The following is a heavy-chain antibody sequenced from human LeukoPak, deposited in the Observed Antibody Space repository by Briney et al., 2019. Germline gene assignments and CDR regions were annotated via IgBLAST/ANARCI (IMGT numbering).Heavy chain of an antibody. CDR1: GGSISSSSYY. J-gene: IGHJ4*02. CDR2: IYYSGST. CDR3: ARLKRGGVYDFDY. D-gene: IGHD2-8*02. Sequence: SETLSLTCTVSGGSISSSSYYWGWIRQPPGKGLEWIGSIYYSGSTYYKPSLKSRVTISVDTSKNQFSLKLSSVTAADTAVYYCARLKRGGVYDFDYWGQGTLVTVSS. V-gene: IGHV4-39*01.